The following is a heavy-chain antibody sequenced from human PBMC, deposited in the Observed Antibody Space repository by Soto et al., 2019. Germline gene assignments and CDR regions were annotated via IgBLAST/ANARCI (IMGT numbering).Heavy chain of an antibody. J-gene: IGHJ3*02. CDR3: ARYCGGGTCYYAFDM. D-gene: IGHD2-15*01. CDR1: GFTFNTYP. V-gene: IGHV3-23*01. Sequence: DVQLLESGGGLVQPGGFLRLSCAASGFTFNTYPMSWVRQAPGKGLEWVSAITLSGGSTYFADSVKGRFTISRDNSKNTLYLQMSSLRAEDTAVYYCARYCGGGTCYYAFDMWGQGTMVTVSS. CDR2: ITLSGGST.